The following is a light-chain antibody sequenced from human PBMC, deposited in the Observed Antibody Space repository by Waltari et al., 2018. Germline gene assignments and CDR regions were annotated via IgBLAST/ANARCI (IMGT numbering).Light chain of an antibody. Sequence: DIQLTQSPSFLSASVGNRVTLSCRAGQDISSYLALYQQKPGEAPKLLIYAASTLQSGVPSRFSGSGAGTEFTLTISSLQPEDLAAYYSQQLNVYPLTFGGGSKVEIK. V-gene: IGKV1-9*01. CDR1: QDISSY. CDR2: AAS. J-gene: IGKJ4*01. CDR3: QQLNVYPLT.